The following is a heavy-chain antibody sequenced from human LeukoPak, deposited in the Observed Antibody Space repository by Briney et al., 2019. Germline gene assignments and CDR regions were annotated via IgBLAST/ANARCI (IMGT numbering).Heavy chain of an antibody. CDR2: IIPIFGTA. J-gene: IGHJ4*02. CDR3: ASGSLEMATITGLYY. Sequence: SVKVSCKASGGTSSSYAISWVRQAPGQGLEWMGGIIPIFGTANYAQKFQGRVTITTDESTSTAYMELSSLRSEDTAVYYCASGSLEMATITGLYYWGQGTLVTVSS. D-gene: IGHD5-24*01. CDR1: GGTSSSYA. V-gene: IGHV1-69*05.